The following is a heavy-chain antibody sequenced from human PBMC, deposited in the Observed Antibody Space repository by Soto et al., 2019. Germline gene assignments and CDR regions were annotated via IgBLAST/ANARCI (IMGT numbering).Heavy chain of an antibody. J-gene: IGHJ5*02. V-gene: IGHV4-34*01. CDR2: INHSGST. CDR3: ARGLRLVRGWFDP. D-gene: IGHD6-19*01. Sequence: QVQLQQWGAGLLKPSETLSLTCAVYGGSFSGYYWSWIRQPPGKGLEWIGEINHSGSTNYNPSLKRRVTISVDTSKNQFSLKLSSVTAADTAVYYCARGLRLVRGWFDPWGQGTLVTVSS. CDR1: GGSFSGYY.